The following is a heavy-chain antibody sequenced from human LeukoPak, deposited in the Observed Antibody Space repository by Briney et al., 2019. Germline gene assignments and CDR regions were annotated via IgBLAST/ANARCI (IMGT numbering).Heavy chain of an antibody. D-gene: IGHD2-2*01. V-gene: IGHV3-53*01. J-gene: IGHJ4*02. CDR1: GFTVSSNS. Sequence: GGSLRLSCAASGFTVSSNSLSWVRQAPGKGLEWVSIIYSGSSTYYADSVKGRFTISRDNSKNTLYLQMNSLRVEVTAVYYCAKTLNQLLFFTLGDYWGQGTLVTVSS. CDR3: AKTLNQLLFFTLGDY. CDR2: IYSGSST.